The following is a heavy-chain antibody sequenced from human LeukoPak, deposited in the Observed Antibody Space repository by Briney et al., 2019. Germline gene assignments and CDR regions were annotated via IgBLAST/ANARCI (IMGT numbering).Heavy chain of an antibody. V-gene: IGHV4-4*07. CDR1: GGSTRSYH. J-gene: IGHJ2*01. D-gene: IGHD3-16*01. Sequence: PSETLSLTCTVSGGSTRSYHWSWIRQPAGKGLEWVGLIYTSGNTKYNSSLKSRVTMSVDTSKNQFSLILRSVTAADTAVYFCASLGSGRFFDLWGRGTLVTVSS. CDR2: IYTSGNT. CDR3: ASLGSGRFFDL.